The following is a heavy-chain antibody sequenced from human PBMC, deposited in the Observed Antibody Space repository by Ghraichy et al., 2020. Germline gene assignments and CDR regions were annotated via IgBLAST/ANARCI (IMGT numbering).Heavy chain of an antibody. CDR3: AKTPSYDFWSGYPDY. V-gene: IGHV3-9*01. J-gene: IGHJ4*02. CDR2: ISWNSGSI. CDR1: GFTFDDYA. D-gene: IGHD3-3*01. Sequence: SLNISCAASGFTFDDYAMHWVRQAPGKGLEWVSGISWNSGSIGYADSVKGRFTISRDNAKNSLYLQMNSLRAEDTALYYCAKTPSYDFWSGYPDYWGQGTLVTVSS.